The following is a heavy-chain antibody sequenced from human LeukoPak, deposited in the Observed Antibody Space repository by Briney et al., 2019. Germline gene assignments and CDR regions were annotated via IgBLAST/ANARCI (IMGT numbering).Heavy chain of an antibody. CDR3: ARDLADHYYDSSGARDY. D-gene: IGHD3-22*01. CDR1: GYTFTSYG. V-gene: IGHV1-18*01. J-gene: IGHJ4*02. CDR2: ISAYNGNT. Sequence: ASVKVSCKASGYTFTSYGISWVRQAPGQGLEWMGWISAYNGNTNYAQKLQGRVTMTTDTSTSTAYMELRSLRSDDTAVYYRARDLADHYYDSSGARDYWGQGTLVTVSS.